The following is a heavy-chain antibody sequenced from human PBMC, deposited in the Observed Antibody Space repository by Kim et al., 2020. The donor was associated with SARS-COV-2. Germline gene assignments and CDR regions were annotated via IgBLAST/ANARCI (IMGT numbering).Heavy chain of an antibody. D-gene: IGHD2-2*01. CDR1: GDSISTGDYY. CDR3: ARGSATYKRGSNWFDP. Sequence: SETLSLTCTVSGDSISTGDYYWSWIRQPPGKGLEWIGYIYNSGSTYYNPSLKSRVAMSVDTSKNQFSLNLSSVTAADTAVYSCARGSATYKRGSNWFDPWGQGTLVTVSS. V-gene: IGHV4-30-4*01. CDR2: IYNSGST. J-gene: IGHJ5*02.